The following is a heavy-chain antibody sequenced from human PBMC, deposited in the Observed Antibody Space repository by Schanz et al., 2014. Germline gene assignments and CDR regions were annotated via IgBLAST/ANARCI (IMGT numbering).Heavy chain of an antibody. CDR3: AASSGWHPSTDY. J-gene: IGHJ4*02. Sequence: EVQLVESGGGLVQPGGSLRLSCAASGFTFSSYSMNWVRQAPGKGLEWVSYISSSSSTRYYADSVKGRFTISRDNSKNTLYLQMNSLRAEDTAVYYCAASSGWHPSTDYWGQGTLVTVSS. V-gene: IGHV3-48*01. CDR1: GFTFSSYS. D-gene: IGHD6-19*01. CDR2: ISSSSSTR.